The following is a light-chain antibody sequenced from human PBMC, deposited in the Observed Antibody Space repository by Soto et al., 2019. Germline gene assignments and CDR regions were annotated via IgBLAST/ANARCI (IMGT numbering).Light chain of an antibody. J-gene: IGKJ2*01. CDR3: QQYNNWPPYT. V-gene: IGKV3-15*01. Sequence: EIVMTQSPATLSVSPGERAPLSCRASRSVSSNLAWYQQKPGQAPRLLMYGASTRATGIPARFSGSGSGTEFTLTISSLQSEDFAVYHCQQYNNWPPYTFGQGTKLEIK. CDR2: GAS. CDR1: RSVSSN.